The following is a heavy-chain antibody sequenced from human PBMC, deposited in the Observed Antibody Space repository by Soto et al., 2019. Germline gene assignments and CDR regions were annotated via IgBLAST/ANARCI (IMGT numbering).Heavy chain of an antibody. V-gene: IGHV5-51*01. CDR2: IYPGDSDT. J-gene: IGHJ6*02. Sequence: GESLKISCXGSGYSFTSYWIGWVRQMPGKGLEWMGIIYPGDSDTRYSPSFQGQVTISADKSISTAYLQWSSLKASDTAMYYCASYSYSSSSYYYYGMDVWGQGTTVTVSS. CDR1: GYSFTSYW. CDR3: ASYSYSSSSYYYYGMDV. D-gene: IGHD6-6*01.